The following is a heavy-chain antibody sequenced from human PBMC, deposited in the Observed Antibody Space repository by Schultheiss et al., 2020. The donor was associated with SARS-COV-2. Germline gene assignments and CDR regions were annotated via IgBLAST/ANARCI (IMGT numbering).Heavy chain of an antibody. J-gene: IGHJ4*02. CDR1: GGSISSYY. V-gene: IGHV4-59*12. D-gene: IGHD4-23*01. CDR3: ARRVTVVTGGQFDC. Sequence: SETLSLTCTVSGGSISSYYWSWIRQPPGKGLEWIGYIYYSGSTYYNPSLKSRVTISVDTSKNQFSLKLSSVTAADTAVYYCARRVTVVTGGQFDCWGQGTLVTVSS. CDR2: IYYSGST.